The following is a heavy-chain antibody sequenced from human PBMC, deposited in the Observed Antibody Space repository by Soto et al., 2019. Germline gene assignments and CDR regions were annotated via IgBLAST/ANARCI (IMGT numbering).Heavy chain of an antibody. Sequence: QEQLVESGGDVVQPGRSLTLSCAASGFTFSANAMHWVRQAPGKGLEWVAVIAYDGTIKIYRDSVKGRFTISRDDSKSTLYLQMNSLRPEDTAVYYCARDKIKGAPDYLESWGKGTLVTVYS. J-gene: IGHJ4*02. CDR2: IAYDGTIK. V-gene: IGHV3-30-3*01. CDR3: ARDKIKGAPDYLES. CDR1: GFTFSANA. D-gene: IGHD1-26*01.